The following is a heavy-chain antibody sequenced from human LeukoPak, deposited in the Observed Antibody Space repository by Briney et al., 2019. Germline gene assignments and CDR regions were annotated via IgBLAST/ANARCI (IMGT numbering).Heavy chain of an antibody. Sequence: ASVKVSCKASGYTFTSYGISWVRQAPGQGLEWMGWISAYNGNTNYAQKLQGRVTMTTDTSTSTAYMELRSLRSDDTAVYYCARVSISGYLWFDDYYYMGVWGKGTTVTISS. D-gene: IGHD3-22*01. CDR1: GYTFTSYG. CDR2: ISAYNGNT. V-gene: IGHV1-18*01. J-gene: IGHJ6*03. CDR3: ARVSISGYLWFDDYYYMGV.